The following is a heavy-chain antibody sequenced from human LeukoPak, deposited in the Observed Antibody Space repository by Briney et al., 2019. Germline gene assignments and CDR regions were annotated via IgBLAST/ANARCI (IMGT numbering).Heavy chain of an antibody. Sequence: GGSLRLSCAASGFTFSSYAMSWVRQAPGKGLEWVSAISGSGGSTYYADSVKGRFTISRDNSKNTLYLQMNSLRGEDTAVYYCVRDNDFWSGYYSPTRGYFDYWGQGTLVTVSS. D-gene: IGHD3-3*01. V-gene: IGHV3-23*01. CDR1: GFTFSSYA. CDR2: ISGSGGST. CDR3: VRDNDFWSGYYSPTRGYFDY. J-gene: IGHJ4*02.